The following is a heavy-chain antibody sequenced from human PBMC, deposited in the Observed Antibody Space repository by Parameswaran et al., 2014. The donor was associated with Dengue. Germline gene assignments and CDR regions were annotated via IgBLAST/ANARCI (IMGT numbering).Heavy chain of an antibody. D-gene: IGHD3-9*01. J-gene: IGHJ4*01. Sequence: RWIRQPPGKGLEWIGAITHRGVTNFNPSLQSRASISLDTSKNQFSLKLTSATAADTALYYCTRGPYFDNGLYLTTWGRGTLVTVSS. CDR2: ITHRGVT. CDR3: TRGPYFDNGLYLTT. V-gene: IGHV4-34*01.